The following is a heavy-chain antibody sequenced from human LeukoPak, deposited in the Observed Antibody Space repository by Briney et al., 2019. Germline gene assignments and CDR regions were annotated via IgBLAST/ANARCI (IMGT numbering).Heavy chain of an antibody. V-gene: IGHV4-4*02. CDR2: ISLSGLT. CDR3: TRENGAFSPFGF. J-gene: IGHJ4*02. CDR1: GGSITTTNF. Sequence: PSETLSLTCGVSGGSITTTNFWSWVRQAPGQGLGWIGEISLSGLTNYNSSLSSRVTISLDRAKNHLSLNLRSVTVADTAIYYCTRENGAFSPFGFWGQGTVVTVSS. D-gene: IGHD2-8*01.